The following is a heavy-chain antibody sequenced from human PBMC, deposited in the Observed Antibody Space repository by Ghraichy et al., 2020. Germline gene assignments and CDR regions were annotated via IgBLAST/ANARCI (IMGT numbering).Heavy chain of an antibody. D-gene: IGHD1-14*01. CDR2: IYWDDDK. J-gene: IGHJ5*02. CDR1: GFSLSTSGVG. V-gene: IGHV2-5*02. Sequence: SGPTLVKPTQTLTLTCTFSGFSLSTSGVGVGWIRQPPGKALEWLALIYWDDDKRYSPSLKSRLTITKDTSKNQVVLTMTNMDPVDTATYYCARTTYPGAHRENNWFDPWGQGTLVTVSS. CDR3: ARTTYPGAHRENNWFDP.